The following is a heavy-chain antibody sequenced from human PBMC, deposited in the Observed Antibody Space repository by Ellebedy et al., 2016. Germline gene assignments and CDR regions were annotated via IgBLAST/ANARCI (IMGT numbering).Heavy chain of an antibody. J-gene: IGHJ3*01. D-gene: IGHD6-19*01. Sequence: SETLSLTCTVSGDSVSGATYYWIWIRQPPGKGLEWIGYIHHTGSTKYSPSLKSRVTASVDTSKNQVSLKMTSVTTADTAVYYCAKWNGGWYAFEVWGQGTMVTVSS. CDR2: IHHTGST. CDR3: AKWNGGWYAFEV. CDR1: GDSVSGATYY. V-gene: IGHV4-61*01.